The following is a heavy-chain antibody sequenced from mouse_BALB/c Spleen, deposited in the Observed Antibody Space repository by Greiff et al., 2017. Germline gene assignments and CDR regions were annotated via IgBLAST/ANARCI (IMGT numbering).Heavy chain of an antibody. J-gene: IGHJ2*01. D-gene: IGHD2-2*01. CDR2: INPYNGDT. CDR1: GYSFTGYF. V-gene: IGHV1-20*02. CDR3: ARRGAYGYDLFDY. Sequence: VQLQQSGPELVKPGASVKISCKASGYSFTGYFMNWVMQSHGKSLEWIGRINPYNGDTFYNQKFKGKATLAVDKSSSTAHMELRSLASEDSAVYYCARRGAYGYDLFDYWGQGTTLTVSS.